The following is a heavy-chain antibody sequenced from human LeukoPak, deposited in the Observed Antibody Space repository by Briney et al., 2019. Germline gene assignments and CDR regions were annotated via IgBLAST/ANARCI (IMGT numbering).Heavy chain of an antibody. V-gene: IGHV3-7*01. Sequence: PGGSLRLSCLGSGFNFRYFWMSWVRQAPGKGLEWVANIKQDGSEKYYVDSVKGRFTISRDNAKNSLYLQMSSLRAEDTAVYYCARARYCSSTNCYKDYWGQGTLVTVSS. J-gene: IGHJ4*02. CDR2: IKQDGSEK. CDR1: GFNFRYFW. CDR3: ARARYCSSTNCYKDY. D-gene: IGHD2-2*02.